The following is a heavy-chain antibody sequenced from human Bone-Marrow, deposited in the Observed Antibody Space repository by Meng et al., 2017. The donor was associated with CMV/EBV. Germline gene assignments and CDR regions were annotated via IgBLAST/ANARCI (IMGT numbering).Heavy chain of an antibody. CDR2: IYYSGST. D-gene: IGHD3-3*01. V-gene: IGHV4-59*01. Sequence: GSLRLSCTVSGGSISSYYWSWIRQPPGKGLEWIGYIYYSGSTNYNPSLKSRVTISVDTSKNQFSLKLSSVTAADTAVYYCARSPAAAYYDFWSGYYTGYDYFDYWGQGPLVTVSS. J-gene: IGHJ4*02. CDR3: ARSPAAAYYDFWSGYYTGYDYFDY. CDR1: GGSISSYY.